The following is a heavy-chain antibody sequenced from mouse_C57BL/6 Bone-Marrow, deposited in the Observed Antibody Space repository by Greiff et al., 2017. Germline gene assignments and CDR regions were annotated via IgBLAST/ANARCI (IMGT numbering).Heavy chain of an antibody. D-gene: IGHD2-4*01. J-gene: IGHJ2*01. CDR2: INPNNGGT. CDR3: ASLYYDYDKGY. CDR1: GYTFTDYY. Sequence: EVQLQQSGPELVKPGASVKISCKASGYTFTDYYMNWVKQSHGKSLEWIGDINPNNGGTSYNQKFKGKATLTVDKSSSTAYMELRSLTSEDSAVYYCASLYYDYDKGYWGQGTTLTVSS. V-gene: IGHV1-26*01.